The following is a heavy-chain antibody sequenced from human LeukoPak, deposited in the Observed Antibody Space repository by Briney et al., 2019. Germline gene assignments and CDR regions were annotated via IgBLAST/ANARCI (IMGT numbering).Heavy chain of an antibody. V-gene: IGHV1-46*01. Sequence: ASVKVSCKASGYTFTSYYMHWVRQAPGQGLEWMGIINPSGGSTSYPQKFQGRVTMTRDTSISTAYMELSRLRSDDTAVYYCATYCTNGVCYTGGAFDIWGQGTMVTVSS. CDR2: INPSGGST. J-gene: IGHJ3*02. CDR3: ATYCTNGVCYTGGAFDI. CDR1: GYTFTSYY. D-gene: IGHD2-8*01.